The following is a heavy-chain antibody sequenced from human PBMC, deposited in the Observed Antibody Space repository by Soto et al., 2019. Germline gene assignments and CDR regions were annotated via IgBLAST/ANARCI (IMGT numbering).Heavy chain of an antibody. V-gene: IGHV3-23*01. Sequence: ESGGGLVQPGGSLRLSCAASGFTFSSYAMSWVRQAPGKGLEWVSAISGSGGSTYYADSVKGRFTISRDNSKNTLYLQMNSLRAEDTAVYYCAKDPKEKAAAGPGPGYNGFDPWGQGTLVTVSS. D-gene: IGHD6-25*01. CDR1: GFTFSSYA. CDR2: ISGSGGST. J-gene: IGHJ5*02. CDR3: AKDPKEKAAAGPGPGYNGFDP.